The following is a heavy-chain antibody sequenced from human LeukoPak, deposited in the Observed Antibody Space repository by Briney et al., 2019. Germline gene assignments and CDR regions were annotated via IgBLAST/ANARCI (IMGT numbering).Heavy chain of an antibody. CDR1: GGSFSGYY. CDR2: INHSGST. J-gene: IGHJ4*02. Sequence: SETLSLTCAVYGGSFSGYYWSWIRQPPGKGLEWIGEINHSGSTNYNPSLKSRVTISLDTSKNQFSLKLSSVTAADTAVYYCARGRIAVAGTQDQFDYWGQGTLVTVSS. V-gene: IGHV4-34*01. D-gene: IGHD6-19*01. CDR3: ARGRIAVAGTQDQFDY.